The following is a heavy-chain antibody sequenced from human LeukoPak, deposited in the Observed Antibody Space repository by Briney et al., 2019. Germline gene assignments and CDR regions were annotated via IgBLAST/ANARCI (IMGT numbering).Heavy chain of an antibody. Sequence: GGSLRLSCAASGFTFSTYGMSWVRQAPGKGLEWVSGISFSGGSTYYADSVKGRFTISRDNSKNTLFLQMNSLRAEDTALYFCARDVDFYASGSYSDYWGQGTLVTVSS. CDR3: ARDVDFYASGSYSDY. CDR1: GFTFSTYG. V-gene: IGHV3-23*01. CDR2: ISFSGGST. J-gene: IGHJ4*02. D-gene: IGHD3-10*01.